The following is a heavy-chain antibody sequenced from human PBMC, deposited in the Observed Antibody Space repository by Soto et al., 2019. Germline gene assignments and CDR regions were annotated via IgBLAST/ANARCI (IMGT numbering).Heavy chain of an antibody. V-gene: IGHV3-21*01. CDR2: ISSNSAYI. J-gene: IGHJ5*02. Sequence: GGSLRLSCEASGFTFSSFTMNWVRQAPGKGLEWVSTISSNSAYIYYTDSLKGRFTISRDSARNSVHLQMNSLRAEDTAVYYCARDASRDSSARGWFDPWGPGTLVTVSS. D-gene: IGHD6-13*01. CDR3: ARDASRDSSARGWFDP. CDR1: GFTFSSFT.